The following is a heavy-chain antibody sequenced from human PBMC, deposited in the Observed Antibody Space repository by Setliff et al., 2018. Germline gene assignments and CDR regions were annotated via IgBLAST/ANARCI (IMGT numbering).Heavy chain of an antibody. CDR2: VYHSGTA. D-gene: IGHD1-1*01. CDR3: AKGGTYRYFDF. J-gene: IGHJ4*02. V-gene: IGHV4-59*01. CDR1: GGPFSGAS. Sequence: LSLTCTVSGGPFSGASIWSWIRQPPGKGLEFIGYVYHSGTAKYDPSLESRAIMSVDASKNEISLKLKSVTAADTAVYYCAKGGTYRYFDFWGQGALVTV.